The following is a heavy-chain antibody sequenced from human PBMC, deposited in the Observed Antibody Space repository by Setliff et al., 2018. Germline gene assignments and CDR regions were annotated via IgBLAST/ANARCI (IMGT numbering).Heavy chain of an antibody. J-gene: IGHJ4*02. D-gene: IGHD6-19*01. V-gene: IGHV3-23*01. CDR2: IRGTGSHT. CDR1: GFSFGTYA. Sequence: PGGSLRLSCAASGFSFGTYAMNWVRQAPGEGLEWVSAIRGTGSHTYYADSLKGRFTISRDNSKNTLYLQMNSLRAEDTAVYYCSTKGVPGTGGQGTLVTVSS. CDR3: STKGVPGT.